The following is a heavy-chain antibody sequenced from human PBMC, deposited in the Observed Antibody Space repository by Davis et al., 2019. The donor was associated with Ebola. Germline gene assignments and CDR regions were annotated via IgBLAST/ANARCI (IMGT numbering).Heavy chain of an antibody. V-gene: IGHV4-34*01. CDR3: ARGAIFGVVRYYYYGMDV. CDR2: INHSGST. CDR1: GFTFSSYA. Sequence: ESLKISCAASGFTFSSYAMSWIRQPPGKGLEWIGEINHSGSTNYNPSLKSRVTISVDTSKNPFSLKLSSVTAADTAVYYCARGAIFGVVRYYYYGMDVWGQGTTVTVSS. J-gene: IGHJ6*02. D-gene: IGHD3-3*01.